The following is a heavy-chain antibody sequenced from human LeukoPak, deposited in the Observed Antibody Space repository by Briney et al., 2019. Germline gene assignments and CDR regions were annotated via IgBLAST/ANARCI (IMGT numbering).Heavy chain of an antibody. Sequence: GGSLRLSCAASGFTFSSYAMSWVRQAPGKGLEWVSAISGSGGSTYYADSVKGRFTISRDNSKSTLYLQMNSLRAEDTAVSYCAKALENWGQYYYYGMDVWGQGTTVTVSS. V-gene: IGHV3-23*01. CDR3: AKALENWGQYYYYGMDV. CDR1: GFTFSSYA. D-gene: IGHD7-27*01. CDR2: ISGSGGST. J-gene: IGHJ6*02.